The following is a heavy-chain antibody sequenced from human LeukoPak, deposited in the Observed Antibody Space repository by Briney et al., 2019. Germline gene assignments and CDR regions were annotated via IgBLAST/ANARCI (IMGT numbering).Heavy chain of an antibody. J-gene: IGHJ5*02. CDR2: ISGDDYRT. D-gene: IGHD5-12*01. CDR1: GFNFNIYA. CDR3: AKDRGYEVVFDP. Sequence: PGGPLRLPCAAPGFNFNIYAMHGARKAPGKGGEGVSLISGDDYRTSYADSVKGRFTISRVNDKNSLYLQMNSLRIEDTALYYCAKDRGYEVVFDPWGQGTLVAVSS. V-gene: IGHV3-43*02.